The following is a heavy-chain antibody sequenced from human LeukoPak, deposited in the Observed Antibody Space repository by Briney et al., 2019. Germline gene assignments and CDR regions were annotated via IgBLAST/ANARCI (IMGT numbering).Heavy chain of an antibody. V-gene: IGHV3-30*02. CDR3: AKETLPLGYCSSTSCSNYFDY. D-gene: IGHD2-2*01. CDR2: IRYDGSNK. Sequence: PGGSLRLSCAASGFTFSSYGMHWVRQAPGKGLEWVAFIRYDGSNKYYADSVKGRFTISRDNSKNTLYLQMNSLRAEDTAVYYCAKETLPLGYCSSTSCSNYFDYWGQGTLVTVSS. J-gene: IGHJ4*02. CDR1: GFTFSSYG.